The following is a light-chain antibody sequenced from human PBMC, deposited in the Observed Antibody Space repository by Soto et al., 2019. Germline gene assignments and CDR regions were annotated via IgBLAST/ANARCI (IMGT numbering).Light chain of an antibody. CDR3: QQYDIYPLT. CDR1: QSVSSW. J-gene: IGKJ4*01. V-gene: IGKV1-5*03. CDR2: KAS. Sequence: DIPMTQSPSTLSASVGDRVTITCRASQSVSSWLAWYQQKPGKAPKLLIYKASNLETGVPSRFSGSGSGTEFTLTISSLQPDDFATYYCQQYDIYPLTFGGGTKVEIK.